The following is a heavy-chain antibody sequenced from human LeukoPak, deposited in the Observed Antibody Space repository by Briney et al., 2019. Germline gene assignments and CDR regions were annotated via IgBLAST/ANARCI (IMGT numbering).Heavy chain of an antibody. CDR3: AKGMESSSSPFDY. CDR1: GFTFSSYG. J-gene: IGHJ4*02. Sequence: PGGSLRLSCAASGFTFSSYGMHWVRQAPGKGLEWVAFIRYDGSNKYYADSVKGRFTISRDNSKNTLYLQMNSLRAEDTAVYYCAKGMESSSSPFDYWGQGTLATVSS. CDR2: IRYDGSNK. V-gene: IGHV3-30*02. D-gene: IGHD6-6*01.